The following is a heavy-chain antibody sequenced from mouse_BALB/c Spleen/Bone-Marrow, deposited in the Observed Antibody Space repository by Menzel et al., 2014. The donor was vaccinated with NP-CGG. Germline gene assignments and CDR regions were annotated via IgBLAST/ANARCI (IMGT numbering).Heavy chain of an antibody. V-gene: IGHV3-6*02. Sequence: EVQLQQSGPGLVKPSQSLSLTCSVTGYSITSGYYWNWIRQFPGNKLEWMGYISYDGSNNYNPSLKNRISITRDTSKNQFFLKLNSVTTEDTATYYCARENYDYDGHYYAMDYWGQGTSVTVSS. CDR1: GYSITSGYY. J-gene: IGHJ4*01. D-gene: IGHD2-4*01. CDR2: ISYDGSN. CDR3: ARENYDYDGHYYAMDY.